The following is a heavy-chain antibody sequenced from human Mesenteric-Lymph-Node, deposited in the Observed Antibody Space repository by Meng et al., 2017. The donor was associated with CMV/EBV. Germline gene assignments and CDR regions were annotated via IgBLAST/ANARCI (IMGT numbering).Heavy chain of an antibody. CDR3: ARDPPNYNWFDP. D-gene: IGHD4/OR15-4a*01. CDR1: GYTFTTYG. V-gene: IGHV1-69*05. CDR2: IIPIFGTA. Sequence: SVKVSCKASGYTFTTYGISWVRQAPGQGLEWMGGIIPIFGTANYAQKFQGRVTITTDESTSTAYMELSSLRSDDTAVYYCARDPPNYNWFDPWGQGTLVTVSS. J-gene: IGHJ5*02.